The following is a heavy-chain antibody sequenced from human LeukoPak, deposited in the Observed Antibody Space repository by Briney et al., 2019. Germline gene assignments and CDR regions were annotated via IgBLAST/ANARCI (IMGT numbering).Heavy chain of an antibody. CDR3: AKDQPVGYCSSTSCYIDY. CDR2: ISSSGSTI. J-gene: IGHJ4*02. CDR1: GFTFSDYY. V-gene: IGHV3-11*01. D-gene: IGHD2-2*02. Sequence: GGSLRLSCAASGFTFSDYYMSWIRQAPGKGLEWVSYISSSGSTIYYADSVKGRFTISRDNDKNSLYLQMNSLRAEDTAVYYCAKDQPVGYCSSTSCYIDYWGQGTLVTVSS.